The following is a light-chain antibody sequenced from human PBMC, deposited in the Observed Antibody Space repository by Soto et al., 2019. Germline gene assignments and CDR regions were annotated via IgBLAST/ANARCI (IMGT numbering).Light chain of an antibody. V-gene: IGKV3-20*01. J-gene: IGKJ3*01. CDR2: GAS. Sequence: EIVLTQSPGTLSLSPGERATLSCRASQSVSSSYLAWYQQKPGQAPRLLIYGASSVATGMPDRFSGSGSGIDFSVTISRLEPEDFAVYYCQQYGSSPEITFGPGTKVDI. CDR1: QSVSSSY. CDR3: QQYGSSPEIT.